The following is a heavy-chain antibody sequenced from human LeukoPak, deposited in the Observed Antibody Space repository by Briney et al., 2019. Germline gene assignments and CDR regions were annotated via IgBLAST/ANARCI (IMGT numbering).Heavy chain of an antibody. V-gene: IGHV3-21*01. CDR1: GFTFSTHR. CDR2: ISGTSTYI. D-gene: IGHD2-15*01. CDR3: AKDLLLFAYYGMDV. J-gene: IGHJ6*02. Sequence: KPGGSLRLSCAASGFTFSTHRMHWVRQAPGKGLEWVSSISGTSTYIHYADSVRGRFTISRDNSKNTLYLQMNSLRAEDTAVYYCAKDLLLFAYYGMDVWGQGTTVTVSS.